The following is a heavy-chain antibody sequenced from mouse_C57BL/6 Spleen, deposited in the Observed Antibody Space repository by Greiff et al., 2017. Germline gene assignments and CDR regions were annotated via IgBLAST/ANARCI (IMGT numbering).Heavy chain of an antibody. V-gene: IGHV1-26*01. CDR1: GYTFTDYY. CDR2: INPNNGGT. J-gene: IGHJ1*03. CDR3: ARDYYGSSWYFDV. D-gene: IGHD1-1*01. Sequence: VQLKQSGPELVKPGASVKISCKASGYTFTDYYMNWVKQSHGKSLEWIGDINPNNGGTSYNQKFKGKATLTVDKSSSTAYMELRSLTSEDSAVXYCARDYYGSSWYFDVWGTGTTVTVSS.